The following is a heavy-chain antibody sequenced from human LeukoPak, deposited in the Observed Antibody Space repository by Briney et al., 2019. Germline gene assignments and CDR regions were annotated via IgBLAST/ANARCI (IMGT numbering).Heavy chain of an antibody. J-gene: IGHJ4*02. CDR2: ISNNGGYT. CDR3: AKQLEYCSDGSCYFPY. D-gene: IGHD2-15*01. CDR1: GFTFSSSA. Sequence: SGGSLRLSCAASGFTFSSSAMSWVRQAPGKGLEWVSAISNNGGYTYYADSVQGRFTISRDNSKSTLCLQMNSLRAEDTAVYYCAKQLEYCSDGSCYFPYWGQGTLVTVSS. V-gene: IGHV3-23*01.